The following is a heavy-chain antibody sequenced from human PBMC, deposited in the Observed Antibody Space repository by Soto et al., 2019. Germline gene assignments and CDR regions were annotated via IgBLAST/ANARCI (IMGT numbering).Heavy chain of an antibody. Sequence: ASVKVSCKVSGYTLTELSMHWVRQAPGKGLEWMGGFDPEDGETIYAQKFQGRVTMTEDTSTDTAYMELSSLRSEDTAVYYCARIIFGVVDYYYYYMDVWGKGTTVTVSS. J-gene: IGHJ6*03. D-gene: IGHD3-3*01. V-gene: IGHV1-24*01. CDR2: FDPEDGET. CDR3: ARIIFGVVDYYYYYMDV. CDR1: GYTLTELS.